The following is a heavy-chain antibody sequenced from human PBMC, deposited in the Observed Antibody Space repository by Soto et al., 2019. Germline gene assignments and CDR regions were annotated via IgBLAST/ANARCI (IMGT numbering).Heavy chain of an antibody. CDR1: GFTFTSSA. CDR3: AAVSNFWRGYNK. CDR2: IVVGSGNT. V-gene: IGHV1-58*01. Sequence: SVKVSCKASGFTFTSSAVQWVRQARGQCLEWIGWIVVGSGNTNYAQKFQERVTITRDMSTSTAYMELSSLRSEDTAVYYCAAVSNFWRGYNKWGQGTLVTVSS. D-gene: IGHD3-3*01. J-gene: IGHJ4*02.